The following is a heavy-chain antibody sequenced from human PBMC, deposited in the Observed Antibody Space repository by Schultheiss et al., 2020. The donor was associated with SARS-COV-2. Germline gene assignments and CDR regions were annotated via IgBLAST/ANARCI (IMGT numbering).Heavy chain of an antibody. V-gene: IGHV4-34*01. CDR2: INDGRGT. CDR3: ARRQWLPRYFDL. CDR1: GRSFSGYY. Sequence: SETLSLTCAVYGRSFSGYYWSWIRQPPGKGLEWIGEINDGRGTSYNPSLKSRVNISVDTSKNQFSLKLSSVTAADTAVYYCARRQWLPRYFDLWGRGTLVTVSS. J-gene: IGHJ2*01. D-gene: IGHD6-19*01.